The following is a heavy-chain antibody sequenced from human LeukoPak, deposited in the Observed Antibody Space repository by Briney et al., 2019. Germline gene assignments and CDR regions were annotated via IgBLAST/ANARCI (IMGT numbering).Heavy chain of an antibody. Sequence: GGSLRLSCAASGFTFSSYGMSWVRQAPGKGLEWVSAISGSASSTWYADSVKGRFTISRDNSKNALYLQMNSLRAEDTAVYYCAKTGILTGPTADYWGQGTLVTVSS. CDR3: AKTGILTGPTADY. J-gene: IGHJ4*02. D-gene: IGHD3-9*01. V-gene: IGHV3-23*01. CDR2: ISGSASST. CDR1: GFTFSSYG.